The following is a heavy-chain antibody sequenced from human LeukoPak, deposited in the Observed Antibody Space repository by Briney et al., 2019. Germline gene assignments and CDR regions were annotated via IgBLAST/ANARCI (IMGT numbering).Heavy chain of an antibody. J-gene: IGHJ4*02. Sequence: SVKVSCKASGGTFSSYAISWVRQAPGQGLEWMGGIIPIFGTANYAQKFQGRVTITADESTSTAYMELSSLRSEDTAVYYCARVGCSYGLDYFDYWGQGTLVTVSS. CDR3: ARVGCSYGLDYFDY. CDR1: GGTFSSYA. V-gene: IGHV1-69*13. CDR2: IIPIFGTA. D-gene: IGHD5-18*01.